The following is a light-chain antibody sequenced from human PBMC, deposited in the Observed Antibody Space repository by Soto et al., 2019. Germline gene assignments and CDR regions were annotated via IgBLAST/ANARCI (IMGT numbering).Light chain of an antibody. Sequence: QSVLTQPASVSGSPGHSITISCTGTSNDVGGYDYVSWYQQHPGKAPKLVIYEVSHRPSGISDRFSGYKSGNTASLTISGLQVEDEADYYCSSYATSSPYVFGPGTKVTVL. CDR1: SNDVGGYDY. J-gene: IGLJ1*01. CDR2: EVS. V-gene: IGLV2-14*01. CDR3: SSYATSSPYV.